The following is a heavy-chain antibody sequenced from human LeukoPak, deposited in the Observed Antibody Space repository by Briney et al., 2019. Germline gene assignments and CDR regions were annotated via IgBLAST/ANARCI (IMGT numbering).Heavy chain of an antibody. CDR3: ASTGKAKTYYGMDV. Sequence: ASQTLSLTCTVSGVSISSGDYYWSWLRQPPGKGLEWIGYIYYSGSTYYNPSLKSRVTISVDTSKNQFSLKLSSVTAADTAVYYCASTGKAKTYYGMDVWGQGTTVTVSS. V-gene: IGHV4-30-4*01. CDR1: GVSISSGDYY. J-gene: IGHJ6*02. CDR2: IYYSGST.